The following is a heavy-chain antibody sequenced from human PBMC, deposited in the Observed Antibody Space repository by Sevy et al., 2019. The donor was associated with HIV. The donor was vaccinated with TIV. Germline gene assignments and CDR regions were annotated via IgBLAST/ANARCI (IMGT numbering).Heavy chain of an antibody. CDR3: ARSPFEEVNPFDY. J-gene: IGHJ4*02. CDR2: INPNSGGT. V-gene: IGHV1-2*02. Sequence: ASVKVSCKASGYTFTGYYMHWVRQAPGQGLEWMGWINPNSGGTNYAQKFQGRVTMTRDTSISTAYMELSRLRSDDTAVYYCARSPFEEVNPFDYWGQGTLVTVSS. CDR1: GYTFTGYY.